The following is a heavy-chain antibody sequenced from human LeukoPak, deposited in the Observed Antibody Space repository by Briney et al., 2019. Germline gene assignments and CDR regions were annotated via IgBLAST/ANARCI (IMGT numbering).Heavy chain of an antibody. J-gene: IGHJ4*02. CDR1: GFTVSSNY. Sequence: GGSLRLSCAASGFTVSSNYMSWVRQAPGKGLEWVSVIYSGGSTYYADSVKGRFTISRDNSKNTLYLQMNSLRAEDTAVYYCAKDRRGYCSGDSCYYNFDYWGQGTLVTVSS. CDR3: AKDRRGYCSGDSCYYNFDY. V-gene: IGHV3-66*01. CDR2: IYSGGST. D-gene: IGHD2-15*01.